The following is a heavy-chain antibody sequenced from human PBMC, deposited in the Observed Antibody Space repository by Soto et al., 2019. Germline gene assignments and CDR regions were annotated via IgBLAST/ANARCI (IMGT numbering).Heavy chain of an antibody. D-gene: IGHD2-15*01. V-gene: IGHV1-69*02. Sequence: QVHLVQSGAEVKKPGSSVNVACKASADTFNRYTISWVRQAPGQGLEWMGRIIPMSPMPIYAQKFRGRVTVTADKSTTSVYMELSSLTSDDTAVYYCARGEGGNGNWYTLWGQGTLVTVSS. CDR1: ADTFNRYT. CDR3: ARGEGGNGNWYTL. J-gene: IGHJ4*02. CDR2: IIPMSPMP.